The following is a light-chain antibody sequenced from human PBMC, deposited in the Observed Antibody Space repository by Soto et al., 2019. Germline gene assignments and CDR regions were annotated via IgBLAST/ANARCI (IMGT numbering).Light chain of an antibody. V-gene: IGKV1-39*01. Sequence: EIQMTQSPSSLSASVGDKVTITCRASQTISNYLSWYHQKPGKAPKLLIYLVSSLSSGVPSRFSGSGSGTDFTLTISSLQPEDFATYYCQQTYKTPLTFGQGTKVDIK. J-gene: IGKJ1*01. CDR3: QQTYKTPLT. CDR1: QTISNY. CDR2: LVS.